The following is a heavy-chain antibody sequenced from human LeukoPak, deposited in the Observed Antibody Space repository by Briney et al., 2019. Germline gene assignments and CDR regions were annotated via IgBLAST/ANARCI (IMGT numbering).Heavy chain of an antibody. Sequence: GGSLRLSCAASGFTFSSYWMHWVRQAPGKGLEWVSAISGSGGSTYYADSVKGRFTISRDNSKNTLHLQMNSLRAEDTAVYYCAKGVLPYYYDSSGSNDYWGQGTLVTVSS. CDR3: AKGVLPYYYDSSGSNDY. J-gene: IGHJ4*02. V-gene: IGHV3-23*01. CDR1: GFTFSSYW. CDR2: ISGSGGST. D-gene: IGHD3-22*01.